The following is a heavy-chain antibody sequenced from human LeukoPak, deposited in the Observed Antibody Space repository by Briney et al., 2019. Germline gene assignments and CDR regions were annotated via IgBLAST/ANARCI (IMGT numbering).Heavy chain of an antibody. CDR2: FGGSGNT. J-gene: IGHJ4*02. V-gene: IGHV3-23*01. Sequence: GGSLRLSCAASGFTFSNYGMGWVRQAPGKGLEWVSVFGGSGNTYYADSVKGRFTISRDNSKNTLSLQMNSLRAEDTAIYYCAKEGGNMKPFDYWGQGTLVTVS. CDR3: AKEGGNMKPFDY. CDR1: GFTFSNYG. D-gene: IGHD3-16*01.